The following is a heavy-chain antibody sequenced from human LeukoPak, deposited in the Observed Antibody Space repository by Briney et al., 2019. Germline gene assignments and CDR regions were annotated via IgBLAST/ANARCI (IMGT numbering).Heavy chain of an antibody. J-gene: IGHJ5*02. Sequence: SVKVSCKASGGTFSSYAISWVRQAPRQGLEWMGGIIPIFGTANYAEKFQGRVTITADESTSTAYTELSSLISEDTAVYYCATDRSDTAMATNWFDPWGQGTLVIVSS. V-gene: IGHV1-69*01. CDR3: ATDRSDTAMATNWFDP. CDR1: GGTFSSYA. CDR2: IIPIFGTA. D-gene: IGHD5-18*01.